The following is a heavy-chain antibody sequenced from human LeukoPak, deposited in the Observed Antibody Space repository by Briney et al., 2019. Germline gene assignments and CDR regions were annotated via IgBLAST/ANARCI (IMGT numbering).Heavy chain of an antibody. Sequence: GGFLRLSCAASGFTFSSYWMTWVRQAPGKGLEWVSNIKRDGSVKNYMDSVKGRFTISRDNAKNSLYLQMNSLRAEDTAVYYCARDFSPYCGGDCYFDAFDIWGQGTVVTVSS. J-gene: IGHJ3*02. D-gene: IGHD2-21*01. CDR2: IKRDGSVK. V-gene: IGHV3-7*01. CDR1: GFTFSSYW. CDR3: ARDFSPYCGGDCYFDAFDI.